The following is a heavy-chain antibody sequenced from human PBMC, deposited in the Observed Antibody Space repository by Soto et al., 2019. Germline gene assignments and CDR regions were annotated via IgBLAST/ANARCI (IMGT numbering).Heavy chain of an antibody. D-gene: IGHD3-10*01. J-gene: IGHJ3*01. CDR1: GGSISSYY. CDR3: ARVWGGAFDF. Sequence: SETLSLTCTVSGGSISSYYWSWIRQPPGKGLEWIGYIYYSGSTNYNPSLKSRVTISVDTSKNQFSLKLSSVTAADTAVYYCARVWGGAFDFWGKGTMVTVSS. CDR2: IYYSGST. V-gene: IGHV4-59*01.